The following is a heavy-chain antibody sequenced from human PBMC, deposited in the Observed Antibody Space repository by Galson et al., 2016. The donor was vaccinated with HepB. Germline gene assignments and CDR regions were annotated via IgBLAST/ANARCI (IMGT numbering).Heavy chain of an antibody. CDR2: VYYSGST. Sequence: SETLSLTCTVSGVSINSYYWSWIRQPPGKGLEWIGYVYYSGSTNYNPSLKSRVTISVDTSKNQFSLKLSSVTAADTAVYYCARAADGFDIWGQGTLVTVSS. V-gene: IGHV4-59*01. J-gene: IGHJ3*02. CDR1: GVSINSYY. CDR3: ARAADGFDI.